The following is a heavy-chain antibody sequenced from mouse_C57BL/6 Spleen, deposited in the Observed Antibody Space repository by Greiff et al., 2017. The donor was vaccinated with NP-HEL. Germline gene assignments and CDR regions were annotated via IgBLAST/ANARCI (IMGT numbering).Heavy chain of an antibody. D-gene: IGHD2-2*01. CDR1: GYTFTSYW. CDR3: AGYVHEGYFDY. CDR2: IHPNSGST. J-gene: IGHJ2*01. Sequence: QVQLQQPGAELVKPGASVKLSCKASGYTFTSYWMHWVKQRPGQGLEWIGMIHPNSGSTNYNEKFKSKATLTVDKSSSTAYMQLSSLTSEDSAVYYCAGYVHEGYFDYWGQGTTLTVAS. V-gene: IGHV1-64*01.